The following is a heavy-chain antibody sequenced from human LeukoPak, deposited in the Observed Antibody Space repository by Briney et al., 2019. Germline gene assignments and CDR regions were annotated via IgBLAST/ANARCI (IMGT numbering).Heavy chain of an antibody. D-gene: IGHD1-26*01. J-gene: IGHJ1*01. CDR1: GFTFSNYA. V-gene: IGHV3-23*01. Sequence: GGSLRLSCAASGFTFSNYAMSWVRQAPGKGLEWVSAISGSGGSTYYADSVKGRFTISRDNSKNTLYLQMNSLRAEDTAVYYCAKDWFGGSYKRRYFQHWGQGTLVTVSS. CDR3: AKDWFGGSYKRRYFQH. CDR2: ISGSGGST.